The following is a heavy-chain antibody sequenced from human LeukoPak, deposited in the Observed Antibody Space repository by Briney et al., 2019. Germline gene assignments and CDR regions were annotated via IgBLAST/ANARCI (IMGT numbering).Heavy chain of an antibody. Sequence: GGSLRLSCAASGFTFSSYSMNWVRQAPGKGLEWVAVISYDGSNKYYADSVKSRFTISRDNSKNTLYLQMNSLRAEDTAVYYCARGSNPKYCSSTSCYAIGNAFDIWGQGTMVTVSS. CDR2: ISYDGSNK. CDR1: GFTFSSYS. V-gene: IGHV3-30*03. D-gene: IGHD2-2*01. J-gene: IGHJ3*02. CDR3: ARGSNPKYCSSTSCYAIGNAFDI.